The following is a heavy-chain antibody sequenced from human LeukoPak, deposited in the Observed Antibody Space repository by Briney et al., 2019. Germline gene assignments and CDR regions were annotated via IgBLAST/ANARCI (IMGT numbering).Heavy chain of an antibody. V-gene: IGHV3-13*01. J-gene: IGHJ4*02. CDR1: GFTFSSYD. CDR3: ARAEVTMIVVVIIPTFDY. Sequence: PGGSLRLSCAASGFTFSSYDMHWVRQATGKGLERVSAIGTAGDTYYPGSVKGRFTISRDNSKNTLYLQMNSLRAEDTAVYYCARAEVTMIVVVIIPTFDYRGQGTLVTVSS. D-gene: IGHD3-22*01. CDR2: IGTAGDT.